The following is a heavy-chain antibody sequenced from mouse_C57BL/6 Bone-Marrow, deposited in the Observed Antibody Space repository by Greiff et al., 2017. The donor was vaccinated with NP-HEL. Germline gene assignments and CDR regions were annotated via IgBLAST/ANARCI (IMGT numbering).Heavy chain of an antibody. CDR1: GFSFNTYA. CDR2: IRSKSNNYAT. Sequence: EVKLVESGGGLVQPKGSLKLSCAASGFSFNTYAMNWVRQAPGKGLEWVARIRSKSNNYATYYADSVKDRFTISRDDSESMLYLQMNNLKTEDTAMYYCVRQYSFSFAYWGQGTLVTVSA. J-gene: IGHJ3*01. D-gene: IGHD2-12*01. V-gene: IGHV10-1*01. CDR3: VRQYSFSFAY.